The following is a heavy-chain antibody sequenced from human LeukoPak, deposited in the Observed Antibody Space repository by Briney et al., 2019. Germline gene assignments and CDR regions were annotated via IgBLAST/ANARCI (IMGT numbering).Heavy chain of an antibody. CDR2: INPNSGGT. CDR3: ASMGPGTDGDYDAFDI. V-gene: IGHV1-2*02. Sequence: ASVKVSCKASGYTFTGYYMHWVRQAPGQGLEWMGWINPNSGGTNYAQKFQGRVTMTTDTSTSTAYMELRSLRSDDTAVYYCASMGPGTDGDYDAFDIWGQGTMVTVSS. CDR1: GYTFTGYY. D-gene: IGHD4-17*01. J-gene: IGHJ3*02.